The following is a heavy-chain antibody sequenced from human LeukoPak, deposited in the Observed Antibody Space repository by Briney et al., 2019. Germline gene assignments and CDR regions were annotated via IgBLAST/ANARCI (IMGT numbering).Heavy chain of an antibody. V-gene: IGHV3-66*02. CDR2: IYSGGST. D-gene: IGHD3-10*01. J-gene: IGHJ4*02. Sequence: GGSLRLSCAASGFTFSDYYMSWIRQAPGKGLVWVSGIYSGGSTYYADSVKGRFTISRDNSKNTLYFQMNSLRAEDTAVYYCARDRVTYYYGSESYPHYWGQGTLVTVSS. CDR1: GFTFSDYY. CDR3: ARDRVTYYYGSESYPHY.